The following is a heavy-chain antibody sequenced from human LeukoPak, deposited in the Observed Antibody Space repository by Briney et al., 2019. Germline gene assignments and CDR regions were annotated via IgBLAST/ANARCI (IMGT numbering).Heavy chain of an antibody. CDR2: IYYSGST. CDR3: ARIGAKAWENGTYYFDY. D-gene: IGHD1-26*01. J-gene: IGHJ4*02. CDR1: GGSISSSIYY. V-gene: IGHV4-39*07. Sequence: PSETLSLTCTVSGGSISSSIYYWGWIRQPPGKGLEWIGSIYYSGSTFYNPSLKSRVTISVDTSKNQFSLKLSSVTAADTAVYYCARIGAKAWENGTYYFDYWGQGTLVTVSS.